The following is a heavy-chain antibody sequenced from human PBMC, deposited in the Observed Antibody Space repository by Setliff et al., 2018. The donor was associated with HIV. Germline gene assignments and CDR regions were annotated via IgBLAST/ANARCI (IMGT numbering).Heavy chain of an antibody. CDR2: PNTDGSSI. V-gene: IGHV3-74*01. CDR3: VKWNYPNS. Sequence: GGSLRLSCVASGFTFSSYWMHWVRQAPGRGLMWISRPNTDGSSIDYADSVKGRFTMSRDSAKNTLYLQMNSLGVEDTAVYYCVKWNYPNSWGQGTLVTVSS. D-gene: IGHD1-7*01. J-gene: IGHJ4*02. CDR1: GFTFSSYW.